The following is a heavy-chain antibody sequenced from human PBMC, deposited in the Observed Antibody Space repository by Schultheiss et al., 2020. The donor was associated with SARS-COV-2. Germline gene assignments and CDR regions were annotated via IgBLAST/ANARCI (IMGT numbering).Heavy chain of an antibody. D-gene: IGHD2-2*01. CDR2: ISSSSSYI. J-gene: IGHJ6*03. Sequence: GGSLRLSCAASGFTFSSYAMSWVRQAPGKGLEWVSSISSSSSYIYYADSVKGRFTISRDNAKNSLYLQMNSLRAEDTAVYYCARVGYCSSTSCRIEYYYYMDVWGKGTTVTVSS. V-gene: IGHV3-21*01. CDR1: GFTFSSYA. CDR3: ARVGYCSSTSCRIEYYYYMDV.